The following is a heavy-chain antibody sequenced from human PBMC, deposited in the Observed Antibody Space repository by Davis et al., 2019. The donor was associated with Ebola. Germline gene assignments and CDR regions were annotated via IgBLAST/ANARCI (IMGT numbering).Heavy chain of an antibody. CDR1: SGSISSSSYY. V-gene: IGHV4-61*01. J-gene: IGHJ3*02. CDR2: IYYSGST. Sequence: MPSETLSLTCTVSSGSISSSSYYWGWIRQPPGKGLEWIGYIYYSGSTNYNPSLKSRVTISVDTSKNQFSLKLSSVTAADTAVYYCARDGYYYDSSGYHVVAFDIWGQGTMVTVSS. CDR3: ARDGYYYDSSGYHVVAFDI. D-gene: IGHD3-22*01.